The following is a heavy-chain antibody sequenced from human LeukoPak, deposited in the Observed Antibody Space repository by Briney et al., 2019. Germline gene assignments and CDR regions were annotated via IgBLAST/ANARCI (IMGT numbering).Heavy chain of an antibody. J-gene: IGHJ3*02. CDR3: ARDGDGSGWYVAFDI. CDR1: GYTFTGYY. Sequence: ASVKVSCKASGYTFTGYYMHWVRQAPGRGLEWMGWINPNSGGTNYAQKFQGWVTMTRDTSISTAYMELSRLRSDDTAVYYCARDGDGSGWYVAFDIWGQGTMVTVSS. V-gene: IGHV1-2*04. D-gene: IGHD6-19*01. CDR2: INPNSGGT.